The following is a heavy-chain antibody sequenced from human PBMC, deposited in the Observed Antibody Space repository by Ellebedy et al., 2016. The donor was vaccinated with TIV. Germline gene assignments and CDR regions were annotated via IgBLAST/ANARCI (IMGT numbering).Heavy chain of an antibody. J-gene: IGHJ3*02. D-gene: IGHD5-12*01. Sequence: GESLKISXKGSGYSFTSYWIGWVRQMPGKGLEWMGVIYPADSDTRYRPSFQGQVTMSADKSFSTAYLQWSTLKASDTAMYYCATRKGLGAFDIWGQGTMVTVSS. V-gene: IGHV5-51*01. CDR3: ATRKGLGAFDI. CDR1: GYSFTSYW. CDR2: IYPADSDT.